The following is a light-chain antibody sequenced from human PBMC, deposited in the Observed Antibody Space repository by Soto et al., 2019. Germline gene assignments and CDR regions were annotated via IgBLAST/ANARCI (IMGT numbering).Light chain of an antibody. V-gene: IGKV2-28*01. J-gene: IGKJ1*01. CDR1: QILLHSNGYNY. CDR3: QQYGSSPPVT. CDR2: GAS. Sequence: DIVMTQSPLSLPVTPGEPASISCRSSQILLHSNGYNYLDWYLQKPGQSPQLLIYGASSRATGIPDRFSGSGSGTDFTLTISRLEPEDFAVYYCQQYGSSPPVTFGQGTKVDIK.